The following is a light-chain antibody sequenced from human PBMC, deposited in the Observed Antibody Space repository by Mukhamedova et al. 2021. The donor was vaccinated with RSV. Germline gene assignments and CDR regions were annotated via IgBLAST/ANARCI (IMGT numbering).Light chain of an antibody. Sequence: SPGERATLSCRASQSVSSSQLGWYQQKPGQAPRLLIYGASTRASGIPDRFGGSGSGADFTLTISRLEPEDFAVYYCQHFGSSPYT. CDR1: QSVSSSQ. CDR2: GAS. J-gene: IGKJ2*01. CDR3: QHFGSSPYT. V-gene: IGKV3-20*01.